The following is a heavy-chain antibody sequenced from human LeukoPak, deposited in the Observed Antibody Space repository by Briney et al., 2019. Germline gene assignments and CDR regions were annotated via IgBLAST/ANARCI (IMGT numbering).Heavy chain of an antibody. D-gene: IGHD4-23*01. CDR3: VRGRNVKWVPGVGGNPRASRYYYYMDV. J-gene: IGHJ6*03. CDR1: GGSVTGFS. V-gene: IGHV4-34*01. CDR2: INHSGGT. Sequence: SETLSLTCAVYGGSVTGFSWSWLRQSPLKGLESIGEINHSGGTNYAPSLQSRVTMSLDTSKNQCSLTLTSVTAADTAVYYCVRGRNVKWVPGVGGNPRASRYYYYMDVWGKGTTVTVSS.